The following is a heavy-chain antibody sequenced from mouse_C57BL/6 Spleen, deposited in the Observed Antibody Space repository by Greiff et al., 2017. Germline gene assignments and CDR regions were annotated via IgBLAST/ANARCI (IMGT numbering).Heavy chain of an antibody. D-gene: IGHD2-4*01. CDR3: TGERLPRFAY. Sequence: EVKLVESGGGLVQPGGSMKLSCVASGFTFSNYWMNWVRQSPEKGLEWVAQIRLKSDNHATHYAESVKGRFTISRDDSKSSVYLQMNNLRAEDTGIYYCTGERLPRFAYWGQGTLVTVSA. V-gene: IGHV6-3*01. J-gene: IGHJ3*01. CDR1: GFTFSNYW. CDR2: IRLKSDNHAT.